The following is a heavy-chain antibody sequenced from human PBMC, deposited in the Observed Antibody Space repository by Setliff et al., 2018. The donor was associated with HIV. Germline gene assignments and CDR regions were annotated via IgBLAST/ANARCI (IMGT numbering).Heavy chain of an antibody. CDR1: GGSISSGSYY. J-gene: IGHJ2*01. CDR3: ATSLNGDSEPWYFDF. CDR2: IYTSGST. D-gene: IGHD4-17*01. V-gene: IGHV4-61*02. Sequence: SETLSLTCTVSGGSISSGSYYWSWIRQPAGKGLEWIGRIYTSGSTNYNPSLKSRVTISLDTPKNQLSLNLKSVTAADTAVYYCATSLNGDSEPWYFDFWGRGSLVTVSS.